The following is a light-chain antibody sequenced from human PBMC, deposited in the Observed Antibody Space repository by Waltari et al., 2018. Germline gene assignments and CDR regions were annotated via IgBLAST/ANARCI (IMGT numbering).Light chain of an antibody. CDR3: QHYSGWPYA. CDR2: DAS. Sequence: VMTQSPVTLSVSPGARVTLSCRASPGVETRLAWYQQRPGQAPRPLIDDASIRTTDVPARFSARGSGTDFSLTISSLRSEDSAVYFCQHYSGWPYAFGQGTKLQIK. CDR1: PGVETR. V-gene: IGKV3-15*01. J-gene: IGKJ2*01.